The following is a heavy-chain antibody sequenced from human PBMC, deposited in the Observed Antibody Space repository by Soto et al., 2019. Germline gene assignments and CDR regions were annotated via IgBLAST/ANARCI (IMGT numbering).Heavy chain of an antibody. CDR2: IYPGDSDT. Sequence: PGESLKISCKGSGYSFTSYWIGWVRQMPGKGLEWMGIIYPGDSDTRYSPSFQGQVTISADKSISTAYLQWSSLKASDTAMYYCARVPFGGVIVQANWFDPWGQGTLVTAPQ. CDR3: ARVPFGGVIVQANWFDP. V-gene: IGHV5-51*01. J-gene: IGHJ5*02. D-gene: IGHD3-16*02. CDR1: GYSFTSYW.